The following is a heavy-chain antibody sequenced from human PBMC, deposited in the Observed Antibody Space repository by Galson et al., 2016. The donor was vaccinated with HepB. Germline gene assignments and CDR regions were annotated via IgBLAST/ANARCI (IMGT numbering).Heavy chain of an antibody. J-gene: IGHJ6*04. V-gene: IGHV3-30*04. CDR1: GFIFSQFA. D-gene: IGHD5-12*01. CDR2: ISYDGTRQ. CDR3: ARDQKYSGTDFYFAMDV. Sequence: SLRLSCAVSGFIFSQFAVHWVRQVPGKGLEWVAVISYDGTRQYYTDSVKGRFIVSRDDSKNTLYLQMNTLRPEDTAVYYCARDQKYSGTDFYFAMDVWGKGATVTVSS.